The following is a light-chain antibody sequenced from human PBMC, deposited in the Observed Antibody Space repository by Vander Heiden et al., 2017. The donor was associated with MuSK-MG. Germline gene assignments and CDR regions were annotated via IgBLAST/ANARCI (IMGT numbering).Light chain of an antibody. J-gene: IGLJ2*01. V-gene: IGLV1-51*02. Sequence: QSVLTQPPSVSVAPGQKVTISCSGSSSNIGRNHVCWYQQFPGTAPKLLIYENNKRPSGIPDRFSGPKSGTSATLGITGLQTGDEADYYCATWDNSLSGEVLFGGGTKLTVL. CDR2: ENN. CDR1: SSNIGRNH. CDR3: ATWDNSLSGEVL.